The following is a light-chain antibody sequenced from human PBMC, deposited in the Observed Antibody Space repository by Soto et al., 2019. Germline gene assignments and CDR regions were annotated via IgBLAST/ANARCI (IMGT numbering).Light chain of an antibody. CDR1: SSNSGAGYD. CDR2: GNN. V-gene: IGLV1-40*01. Sequence: QSVLTQPPSVSGAPGQRVTISCTGSSSNSGAGYDVHWYQQLPGTAPKLLIYGNNNRPSGVPDRFSGSKSGTSASLASTGLQAEDEADYYCQSYDITLGGMFGGGTKLTVL. J-gene: IGLJ3*02. CDR3: QSYDITLGGM.